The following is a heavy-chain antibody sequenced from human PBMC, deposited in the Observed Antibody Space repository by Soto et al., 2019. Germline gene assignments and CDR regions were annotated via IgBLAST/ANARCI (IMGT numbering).Heavy chain of an antibody. CDR1: GFTFSSYG. J-gene: IGHJ6*02. V-gene: IGHV3-30*18. CDR3: AKDLLTTGPYYYYGMDV. CDR2: ISYDGSNK. D-gene: IGHD4-17*01. Sequence: QVQLVESGGGVVQPGRSLRLSCAASGFTFSSYGMHWVRQAPGKGLEWVAVISYDGSNKYYADSVKGRFTISRDNSKNTLYLQMNSLRAEDTAVYYYAKDLLTTGPYYYYGMDVWGQGTTVTVSS.